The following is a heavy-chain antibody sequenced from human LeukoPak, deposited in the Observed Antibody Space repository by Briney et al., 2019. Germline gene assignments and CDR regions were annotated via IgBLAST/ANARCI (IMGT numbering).Heavy chain of an antibody. Sequence: GESLKISCKGSGYRFTNYWIGWVRQMPGRGLECMGIIYPGDSDTRYSPSFQGQVTISADKSINTAYLQWSSLKASDTVMYYCARGEITGTPVYYWGQGTLVTVSS. CDR2: IYPGDSDT. D-gene: IGHD1-7*01. CDR1: GYRFTNYW. V-gene: IGHV5-51*01. J-gene: IGHJ4*02. CDR3: ARGEITGTPVYY.